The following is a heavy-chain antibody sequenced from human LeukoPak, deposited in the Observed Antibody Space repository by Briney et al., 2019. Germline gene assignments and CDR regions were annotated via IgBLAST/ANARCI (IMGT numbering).Heavy chain of an antibody. CDR3: ARGVHQHIVVVTAWGYFDY. J-gene: IGHJ4*02. CDR1: GGSISGSTYY. Sequence: PSETLSLTCTVSGGSISGSTYYWGWIRQPPGKGLEWIGSIFYFGNTYYNPSLKSRVTISVDTSKNQFSLKLSSVTAADTAVYYCARGVHQHIVVVTAWGYFDYWGQGTLVTVSS. D-gene: IGHD2-21*02. CDR2: IFYFGNT. V-gene: IGHV4-39*07.